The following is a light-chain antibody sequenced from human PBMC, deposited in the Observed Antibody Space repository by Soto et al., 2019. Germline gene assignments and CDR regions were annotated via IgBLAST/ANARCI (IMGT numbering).Light chain of an antibody. V-gene: IGLV1-47*02. CDR2: SNN. Sequence: QSVLTQPPSASGTPGQRVTISCSGSSSNIGSNYVYWYQQLPGTAPKLLIYSNNQRPSGVPDQFSGSKSDTSASLAISGLRSEDEADYYCSAWDESLNSVVFGGGTKLTVL. J-gene: IGLJ2*01. CDR1: SSNIGSNY. CDR3: SAWDESLNSVV.